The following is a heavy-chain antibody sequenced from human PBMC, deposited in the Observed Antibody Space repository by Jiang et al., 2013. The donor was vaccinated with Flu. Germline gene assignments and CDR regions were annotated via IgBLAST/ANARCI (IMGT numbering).Heavy chain of an antibody. CDR2: ISGSGGST. CDR3: AKETYYYDSSGYYSWIDY. D-gene: IGHD3-22*01. Sequence: EWVSAISGSGGSTYYADSVKGRFTISRDNSKNTLYLQMNSLRAEDTAVYYCAKETYYYDSSGYYSWIDYWGQGTLVTVSS. V-gene: IGHV3-23*01. J-gene: IGHJ4*02.